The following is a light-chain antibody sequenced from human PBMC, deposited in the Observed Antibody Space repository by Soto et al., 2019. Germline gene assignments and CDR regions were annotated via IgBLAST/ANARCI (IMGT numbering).Light chain of an antibody. Sequence: QSVLTQPASVSGSPGQSITISCTGTSSDVGGYNYVSWYQQYPGKAPKLMIYHVSNRPSGVSNRFSGSKSGNSVSLTISGLQAEDEADYYCTSYTTTTPYVVRPGTMVPV. CDR2: HVS. J-gene: IGLJ1*01. CDR3: TSYTTTTPYV. V-gene: IGLV2-14*01. CDR1: SSDVGGYNY.